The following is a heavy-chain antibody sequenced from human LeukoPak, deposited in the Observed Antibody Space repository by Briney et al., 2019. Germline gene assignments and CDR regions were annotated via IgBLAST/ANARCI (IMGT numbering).Heavy chain of an antibody. CDR2: ISGSGGST. CDR1: GFTFSSYA. J-gene: IGHJ4*02. V-gene: IGHV3-23*01. D-gene: IGHD5-12*01. Sequence: PGGSLRLSCAASGFTFSSYAMSWVRQAPGKWLEWVSAISGSGGSTYYADSVKGRFTISRDNSKNTLYLQMNSLRAEDTAAYYCARSTVATNFDYWGQGTLVTVSS. CDR3: ARSTVATNFDY.